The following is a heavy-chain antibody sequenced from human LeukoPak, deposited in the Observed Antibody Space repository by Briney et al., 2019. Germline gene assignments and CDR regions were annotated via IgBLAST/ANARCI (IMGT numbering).Heavy chain of an antibody. CDR3: ARPLDAVAGTSSDY. J-gene: IGHJ4*02. CDR1: GYSFTSYW. Sequence: GESLKISRKGSGYSFTSYWIGWVRQMPGKGLEWMGIIYPGASDTRYSPSFQAQVTISADRSISTTYLQWSSLKASDTAMYYCARPLDAVAGTSSDYWGQGTLVTVSS. D-gene: IGHD6-19*01. V-gene: IGHV5-51*01. CDR2: IYPGASDT.